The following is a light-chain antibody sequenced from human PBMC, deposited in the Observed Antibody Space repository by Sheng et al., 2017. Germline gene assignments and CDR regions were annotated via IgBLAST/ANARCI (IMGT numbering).Light chain of an antibody. Sequence: EIVLTQSPGTLSLSPGERATLSCRASQSLSGNSLAWYQQKPGQAPRLLIYGASIRATGIPDRFSGSGSGTDFTLTINSLEPEDIAVYYCQQCDTWPPTFGQGTKLEIK. CDR2: GAS. J-gene: IGKJ2*01. CDR3: QQCDTWPPT. CDR1: QSLSGNS. V-gene: IGKV3-20*01.